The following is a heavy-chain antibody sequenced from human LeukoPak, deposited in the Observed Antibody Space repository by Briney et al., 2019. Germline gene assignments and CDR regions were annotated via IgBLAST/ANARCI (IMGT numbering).Heavy chain of an antibody. CDR1: GYTFSNFG. J-gene: IGHJ4*02. CDR3: ARDGTSTDDY. Sequence: ASVKVSFKPSGYTFSNFGLNWVRQAPGQGLEWMGWISGNNDNPNYGQKFQGRFTVTTDSSTSTAYMELRNLRFDVTAVYYCARDGTSTDDYWGQGTLVTVSS. V-gene: IGHV1-18*01. D-gene: IGHD2-2*01. CDR2: ISGNNDNP.